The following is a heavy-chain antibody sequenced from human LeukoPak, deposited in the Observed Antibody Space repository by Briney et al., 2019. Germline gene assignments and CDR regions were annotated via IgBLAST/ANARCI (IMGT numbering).Heavy chain of an antibody. Sequence: PSETLSLTCTVSGGSISSSSYYWGWIRQPPGKGLEWIGSIYYSGSTYYNPSLKSRVTISVDTSKNQFSLKLSSVTAADTAVYYCARQDTAAAGLFDYWGQGTLVTVSS. CDR2: IYYSGST. D-gene: IGHD6-13*01. J-gene: IGHJ4*02. CDR3: ARQDTAAAGLFDY. CDR1: GGSISSSSYY. V-gene: IGHV4-39*01.